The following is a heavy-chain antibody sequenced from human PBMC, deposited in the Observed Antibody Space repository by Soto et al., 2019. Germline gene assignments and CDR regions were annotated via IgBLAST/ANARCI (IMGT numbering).Heavy chain of an antibody. Sequence: EVQLVESGGGLVQPGGSLRLSCAASGFTFSSYAMHWVRQAPWKGLEYVSAISSNGGSTHYANSVKGRFTISRDNSKNTLYLQMGSLRAEDMAVYYCARDGLRQYAFDIWGQGTMVTVSS. CDR1: GFTFSSYA. D-gene: IGHD4-17*01. J-gene: IGHJ3*02. CDR2: ISSNGGST. V-gene: IGHV3-64*01. CDR3: ARDGLRQYAFDI.